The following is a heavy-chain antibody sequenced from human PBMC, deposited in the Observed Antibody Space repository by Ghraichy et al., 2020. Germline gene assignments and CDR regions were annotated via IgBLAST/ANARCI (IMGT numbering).Heavy chain of an antibody. D-gene: IGHD6-13*01. Sequence: GGSLRLSCAASGFTFSSYVMSWVRQAPRKGLEWVSGISGSGGDTYYADSVKGRFTISRDNSKNTLYLQMNSLRAEDTAVYYCAKGIAAGTTTISYYYNGMDVWGGGTTVTVSS. CDR2: ISGSGGDT. V-gene: IGHV3-23*01. CDR3: AKGIAAGTTTISYYYNGMDV. J-gene: IGHJ6*02. CDR1: GFTFSSYV.